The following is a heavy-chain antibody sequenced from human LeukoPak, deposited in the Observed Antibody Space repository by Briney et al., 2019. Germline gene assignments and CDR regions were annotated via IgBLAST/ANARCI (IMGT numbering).Heavy chain of an antibody. V-gene: IGHV3-48*01. CDR1: AFTFSDYS. Sequence: GGSLRLSCAASAFTFSDYSMNWVRQAPGKGLEWLSYISGSGDTIYYADSVKGRFTISRDNAKNSLYLQMNSLRAEDTAVYYCARKSSSSDYWGQGTLVTVSS. D-gene: IGHD3-10*01. J-gene: IGHJ4*02. CDR3: ARKSSSSDY. CDR2: ISGSGDTI.